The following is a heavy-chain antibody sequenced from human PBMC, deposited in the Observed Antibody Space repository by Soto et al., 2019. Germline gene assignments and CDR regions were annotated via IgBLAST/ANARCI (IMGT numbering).Heavy chain of an antibody. CDR2: IIPIFGTA. D-gene: IGHD3-3*01. Sequence: QVQLVQSGAEVKKPGSSVKVSCKASGGTFSSYAISWVRQAPGQGLEWMGGIIPIFGTANYAQKFQSRVTITADESTSTAYMELSSLRSEDTAVYYCAGILSGYSEGGDWFDPWGQGTLVTVSS. CDR1: GGTFSSYA. CDR3: AGILSGYSEGGDWFDP. J-gene: IGHJ5*02. V-gene: IGHV1-69*01.